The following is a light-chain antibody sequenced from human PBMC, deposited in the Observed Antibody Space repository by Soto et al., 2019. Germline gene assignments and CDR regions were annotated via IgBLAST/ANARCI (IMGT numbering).Light chain of an antibody. CDR1: QSVSSSY. J-gene: IGKJ4*01. V-gene: IGKV3-20*01. Sequence: EIVLTQSPGTLSLSPGESATLSCRASQSVSSSYLAWYQQKPGQAPRLLIYGASSRATGIPDRFSGSGSGTDFTLTISRLEPEDFAVYYCQRYNNWPLTVGGGTKVDIK. CDR3: QRYNNWPLT. CDR2: GAS.